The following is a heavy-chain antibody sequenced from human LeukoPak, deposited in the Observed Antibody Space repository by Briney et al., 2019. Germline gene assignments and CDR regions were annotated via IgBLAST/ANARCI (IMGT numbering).Heavy chain of an antibody. CDR2: ISYDGSNK. V-gene: IGHV3-30-3*01. Sequence: GGSLRLSCAASGFTFSSYAMHWVRQAPGKGLEWVAVISYDGSNKYYADSVKGRFTISRDNSKNTLYLQMNSLRAEDTAVYYCAVCYDYSGDAFDIWGQGTMVTVSS. CDR1: GFTFSSYA. D-gene: IGHD3-3*01. CDR3: AVCYDYSGDAFDI. J-gene: IGHJ3*02.